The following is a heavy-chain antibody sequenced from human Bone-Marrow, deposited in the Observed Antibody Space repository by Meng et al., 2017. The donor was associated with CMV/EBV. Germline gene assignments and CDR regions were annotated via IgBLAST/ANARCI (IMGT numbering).Heavy chain of an antibody. V-gene: IGHV3-48*01. CDR1: GFAFSSYS. J-gene: IGHJ4*02. D-gene: IGHD4-11*01. Sequence: SLKISCAASGFAFSSYSINWVRQAPGKGLEWVSYISSSSSTTYYADSVKGRFTISRDNSKNTLYLQMNSLRVEDTAIYYCAKDEDSNYLAAALDYWGQGTLVTVSS. CDR3: AKDEDSNYLAAALDY. CDR2: ISSSSSTT.